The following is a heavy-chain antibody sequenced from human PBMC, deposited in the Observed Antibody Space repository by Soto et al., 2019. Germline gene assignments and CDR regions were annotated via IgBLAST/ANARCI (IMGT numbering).Heavy chain of an antibody. J-gene: IGHJ4*02. CDR1: GDSVSTKTVS. D-gene: IGHD3-3*01. CDR3: AREDFWCFDY. V-gene: IGHV6-1*01. CDR2: TLYRSEWSN. Sequence: PSQTLSLTCAISGDSVSTKTVSWAWIRQSPSRGLEWLGRTLYRSEWSNDYAASVKSRITITPDASKNQFSLHLDSVTPEDTAIYYCAREDFWCFDYWGPGTLVTVSS.